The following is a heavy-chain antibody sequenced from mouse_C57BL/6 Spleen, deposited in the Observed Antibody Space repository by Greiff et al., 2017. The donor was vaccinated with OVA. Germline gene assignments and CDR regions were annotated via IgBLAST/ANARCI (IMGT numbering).Heavy chain of an antibody. CDR2: IWGDGST. CDR1: GFSLTSYG. V-gene: IGHV2-3*01. CDR3: ARTYYNNSDFDY. Sequence: VQGVESGPGLVAPSQCLSITCTVSGFSLTSYGVSWVSQPPGKGLEWLGEIWGDGSTNYHSALISRLSIINDNSKSQVVLKLLSLQTDDTATYYCARTYYNNSDFDYWGQGTTLTVSS. D-gene: IGHD2-5*01. J-gene: IGHJ2*01.